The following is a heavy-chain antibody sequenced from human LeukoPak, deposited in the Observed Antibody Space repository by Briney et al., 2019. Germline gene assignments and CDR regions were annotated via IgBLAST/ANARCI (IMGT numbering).Heavy chain of an antibody. CDR2: IIPIFGTA. D-gene: IGHD6-19*01. CDR3: ARFPGSTTMAVGDDY. V-gene: IGHV1-69*05. Sequence: SVKVSCKASGGTFSSYAISWVRQAPGQGLEWMGRIIPIFGTANYAQKFQGRVTITTDESTSTAYMELSSLRSEETAVYYCARFPGSTTMAVGDDYWGQGTLVTVSS. J-gene: IGHJ4*02. CDR1: GGTFSSYA.